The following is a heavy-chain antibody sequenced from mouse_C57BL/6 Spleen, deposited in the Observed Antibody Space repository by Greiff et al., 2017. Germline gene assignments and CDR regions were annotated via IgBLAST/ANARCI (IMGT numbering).Heavy chain of an antibody. CDR2: INPGSGGT. CDR3: ARSSPSYYGKREFSLDY. V-gene: IGHV1-54*01. CDR1: GYAFTNYL. J-gene: IGHJ2*01. D-gene: IGHD2-1*01. Sequence: QVQLKESGAELVRPGTSVKVSCKASGYAFTNYLIEWVKQRPGQGLEWIGVINPGSGGTNYNEKFQGKATLTADKSSSTAYMQLSSLTSEDSAVYFCARSSPSYYGKREFSLDYWGQGTTLTVSS.